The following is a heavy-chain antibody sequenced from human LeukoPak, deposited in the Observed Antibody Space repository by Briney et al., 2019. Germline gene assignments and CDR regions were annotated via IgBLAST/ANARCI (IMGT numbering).Heavy chain of an antibody. CDR3: TATYYNSGNNYVEAFFYFDF. D-gene: IGHD3-16*01. CDR2: ISYDGSNK. V-gene: IGHV3-30*03. J-gene: IGHJ4*02. Sequence: GGSLRLSCAASGFTFSSYGMHWVRQAPGKGLEGVAVISYDGSNKYYEDSVKGRFTISRDNDKNTVYLQMNSLRAEDTAVYYCTATYYNSGNNYVEAFFYFDFWGQGTLVTVSS. CDR1: GFTFSSYG.